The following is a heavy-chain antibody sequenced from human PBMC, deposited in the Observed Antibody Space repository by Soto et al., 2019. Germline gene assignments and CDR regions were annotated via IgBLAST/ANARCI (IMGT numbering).Heavy chain of an antibody. CDR2: IYHSGST. Sequence: SETLSLTCAVYGGSISSNKWWSCVRQPPGKGLDWIGEIYHSGSTNYNPSLKSRVAISLDKSKNQFSLKLTSVTAAGSAVYYCARDDHIVVVPTSLGAMDVWGQGTTVTVS. CDR3: ARDDHIVVVPTSLGAMDV. V-gene: IGHV4-4*02. J-gene: IGHJ6*02. D-gene: IGHD2-2*01. CDR1: GGSISSNKW.